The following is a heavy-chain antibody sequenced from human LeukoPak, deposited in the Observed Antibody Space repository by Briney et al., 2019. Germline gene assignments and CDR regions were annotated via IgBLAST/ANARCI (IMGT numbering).Heavy chain of an antibody. V-gene: IGHV3-23*01. CDR2: ISDSGAAT. J-gene: IGHJ4*02. CDR1: GFTFRSYV. Sequence: GGSLRLSCAASGFTFRSYVMSWIRQAPGKGLEWVSVISDSGAATYHADSVKGRLIISRDNSKNTLYLQMKSLRVEDTAVYYCARESAYCGSDCRSLSDYWGQGTLVTVSS. D-gene: IGHD2-21*02. CDR3: ARESAYCGSDCRSLSDY.